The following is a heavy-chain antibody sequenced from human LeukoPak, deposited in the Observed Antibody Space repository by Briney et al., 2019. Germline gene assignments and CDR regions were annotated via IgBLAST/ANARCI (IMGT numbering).Heavy chain of an antibody. D-gene: IGHD1-26*01. J-gene: IGHJ4*02. CDR2: ISTSGGRT. V-gene: IGHV3-23*01. CDR1: GFTFSNYT. Sequence: GGSLRPSCAASGFTFSNYTMNWVRQAPGKGLEWVSVISTSGGRTYYADSVKGRFTISRDNSKNTLFLQMNSLRAEDTAVYYCAKRVGATTRAVDFWGQGTLVTVSS. CDR3: AKRVGATTRAVDF.